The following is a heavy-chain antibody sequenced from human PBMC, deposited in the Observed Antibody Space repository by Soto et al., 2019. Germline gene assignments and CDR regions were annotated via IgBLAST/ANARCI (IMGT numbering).Heavy chain of an antibody. CDR2: IIPIFGTA. D-gene: IGHD6-6*01. Sequence: VKVSCKASGGTFSSYAISWVRQAPGQGLEWMGGIIPIFGTANYAQKFQGRVTITADKSTSTAYMELSSLRSEDTAVYYCARDPIAARPLYNWFDPWGQGTLVTVSS. CDR3: ARDPIAARPLYNWFDP. CDR1: GGTFSSYA. J-gene: IGHJ5*02. V-gene: IGHV1-69*06.